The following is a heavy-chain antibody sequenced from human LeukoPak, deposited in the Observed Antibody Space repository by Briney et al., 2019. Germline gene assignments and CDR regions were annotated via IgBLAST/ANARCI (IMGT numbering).Heavy chain of an antibody. D-gene: IGHD3-10*01. CDR2: FDPEDGET. J-gene: IGHJ4*02. CDR1: GYTLTELS. CDR3: ATSPGPGELFVY. Sequence: ASVKVSCKVSGYTLTELSMHWVRQAPGKGVGWLGGFDPEDGETIYAQKFQGRVTMTEDTSTDTAYMELSSLRSEDTAVYYCATSPGPGELFVYWGQGTLVTVSS. V-gene: IGHV1-24*01.